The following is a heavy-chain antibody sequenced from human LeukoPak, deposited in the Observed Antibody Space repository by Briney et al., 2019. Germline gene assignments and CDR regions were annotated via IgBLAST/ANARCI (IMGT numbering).Heavy chain of an antibody. D-gene: IGHD3-3*01. Sequence: ASVKVSCKASGYTFTSYGISWVRQAPGQGLEWMGWISAYNGNTNYAQKLQGRVTMTTDTSTSTAYMELRSLRSDDTAVYYCARNPPPDFWSGYSKNNMDVWGKGTTVTVSS. V-gene: IGHV1-18*01. CDR1: GYTFTSYG. CDR2: ISAYNGNT. J-gene: IGHJ6*03. CDR3: ARNPPPDFWSGYSKNNMDV.